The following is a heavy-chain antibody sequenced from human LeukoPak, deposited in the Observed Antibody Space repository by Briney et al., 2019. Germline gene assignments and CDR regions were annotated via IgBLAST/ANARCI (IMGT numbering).Heavy chain of an antibody. CDR3: ARHVFPGGYYNRDAFDI. D-gene: IGHD3-22*01. V-gene: IGHV5-51*01. Sequence: GESPKISCKGSGYSFTSYWIGWVRQMPGKGLEWMGIIYPGDSDTRYSPSFQGQVTISADKSISTAYLQWSSLKASDTAMYYCARHVFPGGYYNRDAFDIWGQGTMVTVSS. CDR2: IYPGDSDT. CDR1: GYSFTSYW. J-gene: IGHJ3*02.